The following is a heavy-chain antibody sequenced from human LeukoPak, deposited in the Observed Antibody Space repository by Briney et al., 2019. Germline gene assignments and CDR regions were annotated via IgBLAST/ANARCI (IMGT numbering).Heavy chain of an antibody. J-gene: IGHJ3*02. CDR2: INSDGSST. D-gene: IGHD3-3*01. CDR1: GFTFSSYW. Sequence: GGSLRLSCAASGFTFSSYWMHWVRQAPGKGLVWVSRINSDGSSTIYADSVKGRFTISRDNAKTTLYLQMNSLRAEDTAVYYCARENYDFWSGYSYVFDIWGQGTMVTVSS. V-gene: IGHV3-74*01. CDR3: ARENYDFWSGYSYVFDI.